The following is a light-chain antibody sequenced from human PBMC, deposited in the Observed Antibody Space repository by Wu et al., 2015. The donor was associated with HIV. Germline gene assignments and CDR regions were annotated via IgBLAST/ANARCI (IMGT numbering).Light chain of an antibody. Sequence: EILMTQSPATLSVSPGERATLSCRASRSINSDYLAWYQQKPGQAPRLLIYGASRRATGIPVRFSGSGSGTDFTLTISRLEPEDSALYYCQQYGSLLTFGGGTKVEIK. J-gene: IGKJ4*01. CDR3: QQYGSLLT. CDR1: RSINSDY. V-gene: IGKV3-20*01. CDR2: GAS.